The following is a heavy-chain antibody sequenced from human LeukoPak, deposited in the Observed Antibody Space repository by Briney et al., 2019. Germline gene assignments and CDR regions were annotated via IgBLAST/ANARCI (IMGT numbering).Heavy chain of an antibody. CDR3: ARVTMVAGASYNWFVP. V-gene: IGHV3-21*01. D-gene: IGHD2-15*01. J-gene: IGHJ5*02. Sequence: GGSLRLSCAASGFTFSVYSMSWIRQAPEKGLEWVSSFSSTTYTYYADSVKGRFTISRDNSKNSLYLQMNSLRAEDTAVYYCARVTMVAGASYNWFVPWGQGTLVTVST. CDR2: FSSTTYT. CDR1: GFTFSVYS.